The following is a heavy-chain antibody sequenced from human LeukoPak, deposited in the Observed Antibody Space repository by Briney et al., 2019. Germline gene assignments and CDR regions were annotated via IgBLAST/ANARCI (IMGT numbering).Heavy chain of an antibody. CDR2: INGDASST. Sequence: GESLRLSCAGSGFTFNTYWMHWVRQAPGKGLVWVSRINGDASSTNYADSVKGRFTISRDNSKNMLYLQMNSLRAEDTAVYYCAKDLYTSRYACCFDYWGQGTLVTVSS. CDR1: GFTFNTYW. CDR3: AKDLYTSRYACCFDY. V-gene: IGHV3-74*01. J-gene: IGHJ4*02. D-gene: IGHD6-13*01.